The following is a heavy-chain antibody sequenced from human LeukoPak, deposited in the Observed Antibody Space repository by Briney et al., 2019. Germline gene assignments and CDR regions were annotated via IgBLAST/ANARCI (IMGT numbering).Heavy chain of an antibody. Sequence: PGGSLRLSCAASKFTFSSHDMSWVRQAPGKGLEWVSAISGSGDNTYYADSVKGRFTISRDNSKNMLFLHMSSLRAEDTAVYYCAKDRHSASWYINAFHIWGQGTMVTVSS. CDR1: KFTFSSHD. CDR2: ISGSGDNT. J-gene: IGHJ3*02. D-gene: IGHD6-13*01. V-gene: IGHV3-23*01. CDR3: AKDRHSASWYINAFHI.